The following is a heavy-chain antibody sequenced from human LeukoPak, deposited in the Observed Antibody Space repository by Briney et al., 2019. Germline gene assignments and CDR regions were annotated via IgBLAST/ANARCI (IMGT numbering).Heavy chain of an antibody. CDR2: ISTYGRST. J-gene: IGHJ4*02. V-gene: IGHV3-64*01. CDR3: ARVKDHRGIAVAGSDY. CDR1: GFTFSSYA. Sequence: GGSLRLACPAYGFTFSSYAMSSVRQAPGKGLEYVSAISTYGRSTYYANSVKGRFTISRDNAKNSMYLQMNSLRTEDTAVYYCARVKDHRGIAVAGSDYWGQGTLVTVSS. D-gene: IGHD6-13*01.